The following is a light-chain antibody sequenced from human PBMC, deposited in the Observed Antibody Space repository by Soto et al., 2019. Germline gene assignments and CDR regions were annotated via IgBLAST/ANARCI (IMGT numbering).Light chain of an antibody. CDR1: SSDIGGYNY. V-gene: IGLV2-14*01. J-gene: IGLJ1*01. CDR2: EVS. Sequence: QSALTQPASVSGSPGQSITISCTGTSSDIGGYNYVSWYQQHPGKAPKLMIYEVSYRPSGVSTRFSGSKSANTASLTISGLQAEDEADYFCSSYGSTSTRYVFGTGTKVTVL. CDR3: SSYGSTSTRYV.